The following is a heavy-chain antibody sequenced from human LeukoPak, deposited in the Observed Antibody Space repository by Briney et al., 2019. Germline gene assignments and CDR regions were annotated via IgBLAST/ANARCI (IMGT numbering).Heavy chain of an antibody. CDR2: MNPNSGNT. CDR3: ARCGEEDWYFDL. V-gene: IGHV1-8*03. J-gene: IGHJ2*01. D-gene: IGHD3-10*01. Sequence: ASVKVSCKASGYTFTSYDINWVRQATGQGLEWMGWMNPNSGNTGYAQKFQGRVTITRNTSISTAYMELSSLRSEDTAVYYCARCGEEDWYFDLWGRGTLVTVSS. CDR1: GYTFTSYD.